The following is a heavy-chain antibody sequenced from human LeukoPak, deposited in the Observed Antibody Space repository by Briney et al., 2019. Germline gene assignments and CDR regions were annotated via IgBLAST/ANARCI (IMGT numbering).Heavy chain of an antibody. CDR2: IHQDGSEE. CDR3: ARERQNKDFWSGGDY. CDR1: GFTFGTYW. J-gene: IGHJ4*02. Sequence: PGGSLRLSCAASGFTFGTYWMSWVRQAPGKGLEWVANIHQDGSEEYYVDSVKGRFTISRDNAKNSLYLQMNTLRPEDTAVYYCARERQNKDFWSGGDYWGQGTLVTVSS. V-gene: IGHV3-7*01. D-gene: IGHD3-3*01.